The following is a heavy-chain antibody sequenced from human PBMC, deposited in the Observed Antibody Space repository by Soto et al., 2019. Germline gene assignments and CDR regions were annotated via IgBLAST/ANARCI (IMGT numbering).Heavy chain of an antibody. CDR2: ISYDGSNK. D-gene: IGHD2-15*01. CDR1: GFTFSSYG. V-gene: IGHV3-30*18. CDR3: AKGRDIVVVVAGTGDWFDP. Sequence: QVQLVESGGGVVQPGRSLRLSCAASGFTFSSYGMHWVRQAPGKGLEWVAVISYDGSNKYYADSVKGRFTISRGNSKNTVYLPIDRLRADDTDVYYCAKGRDIVVVVAGTGDWFDPWGQGTLVTVSS. J-gene: IGHJ5*02.